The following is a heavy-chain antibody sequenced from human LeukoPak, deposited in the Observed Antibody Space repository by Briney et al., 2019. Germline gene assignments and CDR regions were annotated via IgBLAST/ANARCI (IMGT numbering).Heavy chain of an antibody. CDR2: INPNSGGT. Sequence: ASVKVSCKASGYTFTGYYVHWVRQAPGQGLEWMGWINPNSGGTNYAQKFQGRVTMTRDTSISTAYMELSRLRSDDTAVYYCARDPQGGYSGYDPDYWGQGTLVTVSS. D-gene: IGHD5-12*01. CDR3: ARDPQGGYSGYDPDY. CDR1: GYTFTGYY. V-gene: IGHV1-2*02. J-gene: IGHJ4*02.